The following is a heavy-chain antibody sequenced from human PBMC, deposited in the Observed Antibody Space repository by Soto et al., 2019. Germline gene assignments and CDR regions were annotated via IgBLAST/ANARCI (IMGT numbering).Heavy chain of an antibody. J-gene: IGHJ6*02. Sequence: SVKVSCKASGGTFSSYAISWVRQAPGQGLEWMGGIIPIFGTANYAQKFQGRVTITADKSTSTAYMELSSLRSEDTAVYYCVISFPGSSSWPDYYGMDVWGQGTTVTVSS. V-gene: IGHV1-69*06. CDR3: VISFPGSSSWPDYYGMDV. CDR1: GGTFSSYA. D-gene: IGHD6-13*01. CDR2: IIPIFGTA.